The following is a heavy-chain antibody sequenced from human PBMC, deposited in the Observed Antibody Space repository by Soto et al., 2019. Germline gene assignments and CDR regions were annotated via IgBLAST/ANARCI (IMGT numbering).Heavy chain of an antibody. Sequence: ASVKVSCKASGYTFTGYAMHWVRQAPGQRLEWMGWINAGNGNTKYSQKFQGRVTITRDTSASTAYMELSSLRSEDTAVYYCARIVVVPAASWFDPWGQGTLVTVSS. CDR3: ARIVVVPAASWFDP. J-gene: IGHJ5*02. CDR2: INAGNGNT. D-gene: IGHD2-2*01. V-gene: IGHV1-3*01. CDR1: GYTFTGYA.